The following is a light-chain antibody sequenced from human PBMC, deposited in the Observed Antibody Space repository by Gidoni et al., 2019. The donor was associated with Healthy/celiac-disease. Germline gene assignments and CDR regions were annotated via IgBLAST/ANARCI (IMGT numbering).Light chain of an antibody. V-gene: IGKV1D-8*01. Sequence: YQQKPGKAPELLIYAASTLQSGVPSRFSGSGSGTDFTLTISCLQSEDFATYYCQQYYSFPTFGQGTRLEIK. J-gene: IGKJ5*01. CDR2: AAS. CDR3: QQYYSFPT.